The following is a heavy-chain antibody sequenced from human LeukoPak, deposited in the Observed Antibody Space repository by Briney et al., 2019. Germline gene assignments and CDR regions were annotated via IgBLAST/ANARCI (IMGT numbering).Heavy chain of an antibody. J-gene: IGHJ6*03. CDR2: INPNSGGT. V-gene: IGHV1-2*02. CDR1: AYTFTDNY. Sequence: ASVKVSCKASAYTFTDNYMHWVRQAPGQGLEWMGWINPNSGGTISAQNFQGRVTMTTDTSISTAYMELRRLRSDDTAVYYCAREDSGSYYKLYYYYYYMDVWGKGTTVTISS. CDR3: AREDSGSYYKLYYYYYYMDV. D-gene: IGHD3-10*01.